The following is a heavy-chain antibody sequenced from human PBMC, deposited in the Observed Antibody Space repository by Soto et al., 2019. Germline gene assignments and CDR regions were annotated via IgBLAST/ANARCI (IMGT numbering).Heavy chain of an antibody. D-gene: IGHD5-18*01. CDR3: AESEDSKYSYGDY. V-gene: IGHV3-23*01. CDR2: ISGSGGST. CDR1: GFTFSSYA. Sequence: EVQLLESGGGLVQPGGSLRLSCAASGFTFSSYAMSWVRQAPGKGLEWVSAISGSGGSTYYADSVKGRFNISRDNSKNTLYLQINSLRAEDTAVYYFAESEDSKYSYGDYWGQGTLLTVSS. J-gene: IGHJ4*02.